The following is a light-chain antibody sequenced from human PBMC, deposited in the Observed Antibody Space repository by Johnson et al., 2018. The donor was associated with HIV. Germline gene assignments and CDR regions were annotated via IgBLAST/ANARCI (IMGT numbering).Light chain of an antibody. CDR2: ENN. CDR1: NSNIGNNY. Sequence: QSVLTQPPSVSAAPGQKVTISCSGSNSNIGNNYVSWYQHLPGTTPKLLIYENNKRPSGIPDRFSGSKSGASATLGITGLQTGDEADYYCETWDNSLSAYVFGTGTKV. V-gene: IGLV1-51*02. CDR3: ETWDNSLSAYV. J-gene: IGLJ1*01.